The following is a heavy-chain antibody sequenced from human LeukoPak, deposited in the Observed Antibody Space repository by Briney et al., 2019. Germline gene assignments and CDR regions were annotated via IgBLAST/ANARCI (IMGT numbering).Heavy chain of an antibody. J-gene: IGHJ4*02. Sequence: GGSLRLSCAASGFTFSSYSMNWVRQAPGKGLEWVSSISSSSSYIYYADSVKGRFTISRDNAKNSLYLQMNSLRAEDTAVYYCARGRRHIVVVTANYYFDYWGQGTLVTVSS. V-gene: IGHV3-21*01. CDR2: ISSSSSYI. CDR3: ARGRRHIVVVTANYYFDY. CDR1: GFTFSSYS. D-gene: IGHD2-21*02.